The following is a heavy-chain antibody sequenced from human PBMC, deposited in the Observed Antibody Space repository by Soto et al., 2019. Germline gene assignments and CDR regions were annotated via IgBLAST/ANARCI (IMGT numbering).Heavy chain of an antibody. J-gene: IGHJ4*02. Sequence: QLQLHESGSGLVKPSQTLSLTCTVSGASITFGGYSWSWIRQTPGKGLEWIGYINHLETTFYNPSFESRLTLSIVRAKNQFSLKLHSISAADRAVYFCARGGGSDSFDYWGQGILVTVSS. CDR1: GASITFGGYS. D-gene: IGHD1-26*01. CDR3: ARGGGSDSFDY. V-gene: IGHV4-30-2*01. CDR2: INHLETT.